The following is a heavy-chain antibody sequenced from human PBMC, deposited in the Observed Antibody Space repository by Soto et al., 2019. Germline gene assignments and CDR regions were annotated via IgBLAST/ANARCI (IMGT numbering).Heavy chain of an antibody. J-gene: IGHJ5*02. CDR3: ALRVVGAAKWFDP. V-gene: IGHV1-69*13. D-gene: IGHD1-26*01. CDR1: GGTFSSYA. Sequence: ASVKVSCKASGGTFSSYAISWVRQAPGQGLEWMGGIIPIFGTANYAQKFQGRVTITADESTSTAHMELSSLRSEDTAVYYCALRVVGAAKWFDPWGQGTLVTVSS. CDR2: IIPIFGTA.